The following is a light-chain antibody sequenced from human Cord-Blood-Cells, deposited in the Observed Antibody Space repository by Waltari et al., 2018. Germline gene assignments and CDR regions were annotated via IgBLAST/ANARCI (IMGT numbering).Light chain of an antibody. J-gene: IGKJ1*01. CDR3: QQLNSYPWT. CDR1: QGISSY. CDR2: AAS. Sequence: DILLTQSPSFLSASVGARVTITCRASQGISSYLAWYQQKPGRAHKLLIYAASTVQSGVPSRFSGSGSGTEFTLTISSLQPEDFATYYCQQLNSYPWTFGQGTKVEIK. V-gene: IGKV1-9*01.